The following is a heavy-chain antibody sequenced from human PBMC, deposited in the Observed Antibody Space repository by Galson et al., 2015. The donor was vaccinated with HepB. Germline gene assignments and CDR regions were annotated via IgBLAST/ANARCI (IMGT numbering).Heavy chain of an antibody. J-gene: IGHJ4*02. D-gene: IGHD5-12*01. Sequence: SLRLSCAASGLAFSEYYMSWIRQAPGKGLEWVSYISSSSTYTKYADPVKGRFTISRDNAKNSVYLQMNSLRAEDTAVYYCARARNRGGYSGYDFGYWGQGTLVTVPS. CDR1: GLAFSEYY. V-gene: IGHV3-11*06. CDR3: ARARNRGGYSGYDFGY. CDR2: ISSSSTYT.